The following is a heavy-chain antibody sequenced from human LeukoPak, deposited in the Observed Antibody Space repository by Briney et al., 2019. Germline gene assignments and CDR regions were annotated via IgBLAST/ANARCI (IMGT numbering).Heavy chain of an antibody. CDR1: GFTVSSNY. CDR2: IYSGGST. CDR3: AREREGIMITS. Sequence: GGSLRLSCAASGFTVSSNYMSWVRQAPGKGLEWVSVIYSGGSTYYADSVKGRFTISRDNSKNTLYLQMNSLRAEDTAVYYCAREREGIMITSWGQGTLVTVSS. V-gene: IGHV3-66*01. D-gene: IGHD3-16*01. J-gene: IGHJ5*02.